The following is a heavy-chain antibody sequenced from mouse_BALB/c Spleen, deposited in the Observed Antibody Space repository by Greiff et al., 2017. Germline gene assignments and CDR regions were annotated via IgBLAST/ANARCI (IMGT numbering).Heavy chain of an antibody. D-gene: IGHD2-3*01. V-gene: IGHV1-15*01. J-gene: IGHJ2*01. CDR1: GYTFTDYE. CDR2: IDPETGGT. Sequence: VQLQQSGAELVRPGASVTLSCKASGYTFTDYEMHWVKQTPVHGLEWIGAIDPETGGTAYNQKFKGKATLTADKSSSTAYMELRSLTSEDSAVYYCTKNMMTYFDYWGQGTTLTVSS. CDR3: TKNMMTYFDY.